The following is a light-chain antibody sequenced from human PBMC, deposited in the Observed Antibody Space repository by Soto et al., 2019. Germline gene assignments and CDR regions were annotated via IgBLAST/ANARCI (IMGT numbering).Light chain of an antibody. CDR2: KAS. CDR3: KQYNSYWK. J-gene: IGKJ1*01. Sequence: DIQMTQSPSTLSASVGDIVTITCRASQSISSWLAWYQQKPGKAPKLLIYKASSLESGVPSRYSGSGSGTEFTLTISSLQPDDFATYYCKQYNSYWKCGQGTKVDIK. CDR1: QSISSW. V-gene: IGKV1-5*03.